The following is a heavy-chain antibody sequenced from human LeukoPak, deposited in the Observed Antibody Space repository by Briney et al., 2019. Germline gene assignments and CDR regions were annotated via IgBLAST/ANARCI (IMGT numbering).Heavy chain of an antibody. V-gene: IGHV3-30*04. CDR3: ARDRRRGVRYFDHMDI. CDR2: ISYDGSNK. CDR1: GFTFSSYA. D-gene: IGHD3-9*01. Sequence: GRSLRLSCAASGFTFSSYAMHWVRQAPGKGLEWVAVISYDGSNKYYEDSVKGRFNISIDNSKNTLYLQMNSLRDEDTAVYYCARDRRRGVRYFDHMDIWGQGTMVTVSS. J-gene: IGHJ3*02.